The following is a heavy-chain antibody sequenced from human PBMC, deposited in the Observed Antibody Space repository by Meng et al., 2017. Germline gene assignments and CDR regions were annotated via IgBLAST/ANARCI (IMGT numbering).Heavy chain of an antibody. CDR2: ISGSGGST. J-gene: IGHJ4*02. V-gene: IGHV3-23*01. CDR3: ARARLPVAAAGTDDY. D-gene: IGHD6-13*01. CDR1: GFTFSSYA. Sequence: GESLKISYAASGFTFSSYAMSWVRQAPGKGLEWVSAISGSGGSTYYADSVKGRFTISRDNSKNSLYLQMNSLRAEDTAVYYCARARLPVAAAGTDDYWGQGTLVTVSS.